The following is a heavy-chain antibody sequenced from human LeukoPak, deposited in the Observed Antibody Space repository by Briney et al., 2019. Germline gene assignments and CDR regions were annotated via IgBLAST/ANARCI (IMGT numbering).Heavy chain of an antibody. J-gene: IGHJ6*02. Sequence: PGGSLRLSCAASGFTFSSYGMHWVRQAPGKGLEWVAVISYDGSKYYADSVKGRFTISRDSSKNTLYLQMNSLRAEDTAVYYCAKDRLWFGELLYGMDVWGQGTTVTVSS. CDR2: ISYDGSK. CDR1: GFTFSSYG. CDR3: AKDRLWFGELLYGMDV. D-gene: IGHD3-10*01. V-gene: IGHV3-30*18.